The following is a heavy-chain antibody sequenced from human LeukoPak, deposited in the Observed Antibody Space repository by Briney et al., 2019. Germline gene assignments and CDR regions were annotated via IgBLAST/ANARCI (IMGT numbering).Heavy chain of an antibody. D-gene: IGHD3-10*01. CDR1: GFTFSSYA. J-gene: IGHJ6*03. Sequence: AGGSLGLSCAASGFTFSSYAMSWVRQAPGKGLKWVSTINDNGAAPYYADSVKGRFTISRDNSYNTVSLQMNSLRDEDTGVYYCAKGLKTGVGPYKGCHYYMDVWGKGATVTVSS. CDR2: INDNGAAP. CDR3: AKGLKTGVGPYKGCHYYMDV. V-gene: IGHV3-23*01.